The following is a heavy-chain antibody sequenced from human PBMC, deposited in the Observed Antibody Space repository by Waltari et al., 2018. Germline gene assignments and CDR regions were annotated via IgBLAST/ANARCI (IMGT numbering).Heavy chain of an antibody. Sequence: EVQLVQSGSEVKEPGAPVKLSCQVPGDTFTASYLHCRRQAPGGGLEWLGLVDPENHEREYAERIEGRVTITADTSRDTSYLELNILTSDDTAIYYCATDHSGTYNFDHWGQGTLVTVS. V-gene: IGHV1-69-2*01. J-gene: IGHJ4*02. CDR1: GDTFTASY. CDR3: ATDHSGTYNFDH. CDR2: VDPENHER. D-gene: IGHD1-26*01.